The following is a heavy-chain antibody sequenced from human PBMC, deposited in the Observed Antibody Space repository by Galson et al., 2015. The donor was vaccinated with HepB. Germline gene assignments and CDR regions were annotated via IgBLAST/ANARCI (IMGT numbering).Heavy chain of an antibody. CDR1: GFTFSSYS. CDR2: ISSSSSYI. CDR3: ARDLGQKVAGTNYYFDY. D-gene: IGHD6-19*01. Sequence: SLRLSCAASGFTFSSYSMNWVRQAPGKGLEWVSSISSSSSYIYYADSVKGRFTISRDNAKNSLYLQMNSLRAEDTAVYYCARDLGQKVAGTNYYFDYWGQGTLVTVSS. J-gene: IGHJ4*02. V-gene: IGHV3-21*01.